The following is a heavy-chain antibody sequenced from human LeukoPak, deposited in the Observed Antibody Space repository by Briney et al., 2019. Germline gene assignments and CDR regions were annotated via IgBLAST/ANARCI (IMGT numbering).Heavy chain of an antibody. V-gene: IGHV3-21*06. J-gene: IGHJ4*02. CDR3: ARLSGSSYGKYYIDY. CDR2: ISSDNTYI. CDR1: GFTFSTYA. Sequence: GESLRLSCAASGFTFSTYAMEWVRQAPGKGLERVSSISSDNTYIYYADSVKGRFTIYRDNAKNSLFLHMNSLRAEDTAVYYCARLSGSSYGKYYIDYWGQGTLVTVSS. D-gene: IGHD1-26*01.